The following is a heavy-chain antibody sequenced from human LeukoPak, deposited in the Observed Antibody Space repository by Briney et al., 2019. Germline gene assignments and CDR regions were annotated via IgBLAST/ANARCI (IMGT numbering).Heavy chain of an antibody. CDR3: ARGVCSSTSCYNAFDI. J-gene: IGHJ3*02. V-gene: IGHV3-74*01. Sequence: GGSLRLSCAASGFTFSSYWMHWVRQAPGKGLVWVSRINTDGSSTNYADSVKGRFTISRDNSKNTLYLQMNSLRAEDTAVYYCARGVCSSTSCYNAFDIWGQGTMVTVSS. CDR2: INTDGSST. CDR1: GFTFSSYW. D-gene: IGHD2-2*02.